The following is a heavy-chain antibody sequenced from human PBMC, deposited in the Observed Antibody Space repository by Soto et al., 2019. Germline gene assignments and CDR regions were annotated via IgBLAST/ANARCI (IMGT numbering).Heavy chain of an antibody. CDR2: IYYSGST. J-gene: IGHJ4*02. CDR3: ARDYDILTGYYGA. V-gene: IGHV4-59*01. CDR1: GGSISSYY. D-gene: IGHD3-9*01. Sequence: PSETLSLTCTVSGGSISSYYWSWIRQPPGKGLEWIGYIYYSGSTNYNPSLKSRVTISVDTSKNQFSLKLSSVTAADTAVYYCARDYDILTGYYGAWGQGTLVTVSS.